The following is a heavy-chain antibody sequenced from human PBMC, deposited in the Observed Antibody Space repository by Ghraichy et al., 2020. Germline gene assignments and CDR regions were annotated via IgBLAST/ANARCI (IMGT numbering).Heavy chain of an antibody. CDR1: GFTFSGSV. V-gene: IGHV3-73*01. CDR2: IRDKANSYAT. CDR3: GQCDSRSYYSGF. J-gene: IGHJ4*02. Sequence: AGSLRLSCATSGFTFSGSVLHWVRQASGKGLEWVGRIRDKANSYATAYAASVKGRFSISRDDSKNTAYLEMNSLKSEDTAVYYCGQCDSRSYYSGFWGQGTLGTVSS. D-gene: IGHD3-10*01.